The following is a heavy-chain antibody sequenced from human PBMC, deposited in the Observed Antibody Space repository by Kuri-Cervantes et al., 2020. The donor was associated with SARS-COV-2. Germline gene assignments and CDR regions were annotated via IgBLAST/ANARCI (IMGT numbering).Heavy chain of an antibody. Sequence: GSLRLSCSVSGASISSDYWSWIRQPAGKGLEWIGRTHSTVSPRYNPALKSRVTMSVDTSKNQFSLKLSSVTAADTAVYYRARGNLALGYGDFLFDYWGQGIVVTVSS. D-gene: IGHD4-17*01. CDR2: THSTVSP. J-gene: IGHJ4*02. CDR1: GASISSDY. CDR3: ARGNLALGYGDFLFDY. V-gene: IGHV4-4*07.